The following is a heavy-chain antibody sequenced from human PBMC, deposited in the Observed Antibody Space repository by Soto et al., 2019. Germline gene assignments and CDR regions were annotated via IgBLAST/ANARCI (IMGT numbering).Heavy chain of an antibody. Sequence: XGSLRLSCAASGFTFSSYGMHWVRQAPGKGLEWVAVISYDGSNKYYADSVKGRFTISRDNSKNTLYLQMNSLRAEDTAVYYCAKDSSRYVLFYYYGMDVWGQGTTVTVSS. CDR1: GFTFSSYG. J-gene: IGHJ6*02. D-gene: IGHD3-16*01. CDR2: ISYDGSNK. V-gene: IGHV3-30*18. CDR3: AKDSSRYVLFYYYGMDV.